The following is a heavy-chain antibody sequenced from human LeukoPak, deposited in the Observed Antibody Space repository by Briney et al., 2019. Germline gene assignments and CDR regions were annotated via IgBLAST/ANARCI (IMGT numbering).Heavy chain of an antibody. V-gene: IGHV4-34*01. Sequence: SETLSLTCAVYGGSFSGYYWSWIRQPPGKGLEWIGEINHSGSTNYNPSLKSRVTISVDTPKNQFSLKLSSVTAADTAVYYCARGRMVTRDFDYWGQGTLVTVSS. CDR2: INHSGST. D-gene: IGHD4-23*01. J-gene: IGHJ4*02. CDR3: ARGRMVTRDFDY. CDR1: GGSFSGYY.